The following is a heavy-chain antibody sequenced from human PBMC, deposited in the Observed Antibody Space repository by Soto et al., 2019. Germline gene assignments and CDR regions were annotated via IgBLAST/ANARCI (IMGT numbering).Heavy chain of an antibody. J-gene: IGHJ6*02. CDR2: IYPGDSDT. D-gene: IGHD6-13*01. CDR3: AKTAAGGKNYYGMDV. V-gene: IGHV5-51*01. Sequence: GESLKISCKGSGYSFPSYWIGWVRQMPGKGLEWMGIIYPGDSDTRYSPSFQGQVTISADKSISTAYLQWSSLKASDTAMYYCAKTAAGGKNYYGMDVWGQGTTVTVSS. CDR1: GYSFPSYW.